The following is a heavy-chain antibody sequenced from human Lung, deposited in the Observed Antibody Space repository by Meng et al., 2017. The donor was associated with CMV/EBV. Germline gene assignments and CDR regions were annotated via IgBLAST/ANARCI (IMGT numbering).Heavy chain of an antibody. D-gene: IGHD2-21*02. CDR3: TKGGGERVTFDAMDV. CDR2: ISGNTGFI. Sequence: GGSLRLXCTASGFTFDDFAMHWVRQSPGEGLEWVSGISGNTGFIGYADSVKGRFTISRDNAKKTLSLQINTLRAEDTALYYCTKGGGERVTFDAMDVWGQGXTVTFSS. J-gene: IGHJ6*02. CDR1: GFTFDDFA. V-gene: IGHV3-9*01.